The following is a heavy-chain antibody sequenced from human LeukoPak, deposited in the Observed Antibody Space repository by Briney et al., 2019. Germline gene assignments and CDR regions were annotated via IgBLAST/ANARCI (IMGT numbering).Heavy chain of an antibody. D-gene: IGHD3-3*01. Sequence: SETLSLTCAVYGGSFSGYYWSWIRQPPGKGLEWIGEINHSGSTNYNPSLKSRVTISVDTSKNQFSLKLSSVTAADTAVYYCARGLLRRETYYDFWSGLKGFDPWGQGTLVTVSS. V-gene: IGHV4-34*01. CDR3: ARGLLRRETYYDFWSGLKGFDP. J-gene: IGHJ5*02. CDR1: GGSFSGYY. CDR2: INHSGST.